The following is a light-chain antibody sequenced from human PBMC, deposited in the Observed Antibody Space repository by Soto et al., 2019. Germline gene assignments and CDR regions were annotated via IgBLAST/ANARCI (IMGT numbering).Light chain of an antibody. CDR1: QSISSW. CDR3: KKYNSYSGT. CDR2: DAS. Sequence: DIQMTQSPSTLSASVGDRVTITCRASQSISSWLAWYQQKPGKAPKLLIYDASSLESGVPSRFRGSGSGKKFTLTIGSLQPDDFATYYCKKYNSYSGTFGKGPKVDI. V-gene: IGKV1-5*01. J-gene: IGKJ1*01.